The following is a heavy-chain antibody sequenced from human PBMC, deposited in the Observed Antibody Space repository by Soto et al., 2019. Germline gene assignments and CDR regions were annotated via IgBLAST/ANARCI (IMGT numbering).Heavy chain of an antibody. V-gene: IGHV4-34*01. D-gene: IGHD3-10*01. J-gene: IGHJ6*02. Sequence: QVQLQQWGAGLLKPSETLSLGCAVYGESFSGYYWNWIRQPPGKGLEWIGEITDSGSANYKPSLASRVTISVDTSKKQFSLRLNSVTAADAAVYYCARRRRGITMVRGTYAMDVWGQGTKVTVSS. CDR2: ITDSGSA. CDR3: ARRRRGITMVRGTYAMDV. CDR1: GESFSGYY.